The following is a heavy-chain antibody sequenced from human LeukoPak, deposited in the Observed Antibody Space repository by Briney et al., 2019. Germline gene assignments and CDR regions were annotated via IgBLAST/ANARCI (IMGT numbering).Heavy chain of an antibody. CDR3: ARESKSYDGSGFYHDY. D-gene: IGHD3-22*01. Sequence: SETLSLTCSVSGGSIRNCFWSWIRQPAGKGLEWIGRIYTSGSTDYNPSLRSRVTMSVDTSRNQFSLKLTSVTASDTAVYYCARESKSYDGSGFYHDYWGQGTLVAVSS. CDR2: IYTSGST. J-gene: IGHJ4*02. CDR1: GGSIRNCF. V-gene: IGHV4-4*07.